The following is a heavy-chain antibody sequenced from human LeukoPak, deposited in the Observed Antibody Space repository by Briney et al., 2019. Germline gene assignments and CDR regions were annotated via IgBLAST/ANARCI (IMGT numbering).Heavy chain of an antibody. J-gene: IGHJ3*02. V-gene: IGHV4-30-2*01. CDR3: ARDGDSGRDDAFDI. CDR2: IYHSGST. Sequence: PSQTLSLTCAVSGGSISSGGYSWSWIRQPPGKGLEWIGYIYHSGSTYYNPSLKSRVTISVDRSKNQFSLKLSSVTAADTAVYYCARDGDSGRDDAFDIWGQGAMVTVSS. CDR1: GGSISSGGYS. D-gene: IGHD1-26*01.